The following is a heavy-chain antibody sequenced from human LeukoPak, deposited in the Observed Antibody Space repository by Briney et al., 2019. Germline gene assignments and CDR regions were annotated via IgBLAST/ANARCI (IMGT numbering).Heavy chain of an antibody. CDR1: GFTVSSNY. D-gene: IGHD6-6*01. CDR2: IYSGGST. J-gene: IGHJ4*02. CDR3: AKDDGISARLFRGIYSPFHD. Sequence: PGGSLRLSCAASGFTVSSNYMSWVRQAPGKGLEWVSVIYSGGSTYYADSVKGRFTISRDNSRNTLYLQMNSLRTEDTAVYYCAKDDGISARLFRGIYSPFHDWGQGTLVTVSS. V-gene: IGHV3-53*05.